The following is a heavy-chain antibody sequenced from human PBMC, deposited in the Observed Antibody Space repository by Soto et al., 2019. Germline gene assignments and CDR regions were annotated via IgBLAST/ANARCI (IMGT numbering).Heavy chain of an antibody. CDR1: GVDFENFE. CDR3: VGGGLRYFDY. J-gene: IGHJ4*02. D-gene: IGHD3-16*01. CDR2: IHGGVTV. V-gene: IGHV3-48*03. Sequence: GGSLGLSCVASGVDFENFEMNWVRQAPVGGPEWLSYIHGGVTVYYADSVKGRFTISRDNSKHSLYLQMDSLRDEDTGVYFYVGGGLRYFDYWGQGALVPVSS.